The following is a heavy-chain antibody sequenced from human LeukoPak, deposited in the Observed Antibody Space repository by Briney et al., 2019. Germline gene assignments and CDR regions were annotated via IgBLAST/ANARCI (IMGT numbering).Heavy chain of an antibody. J-gene: IGHJ4*02. CDR3: ARDNYSGSRYFDH. CDR2: IGTAGDT. D-gene: IGHD1-26*01. V-gene: IGHV3-13*01. Sequence: GGSLRLSCAASGFTFSSYDMHWVRQATGKGLEWVSAIGTAGDTYYPGSVKGRFTISRDNAKNSLYLQMNSLRAEDTAIYYCARDNYSGSRYFDHWGQGTLVTVSS. CDR1: GFTFSSYD.